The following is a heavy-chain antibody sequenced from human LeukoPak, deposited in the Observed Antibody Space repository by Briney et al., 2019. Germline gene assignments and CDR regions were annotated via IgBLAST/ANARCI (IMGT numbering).Heavy chain of an antibody. CDR3: TTLSGYRVFYAFDI. CDR1: GFTFGSYA. CDR2: ISGSGRST. Sequence: GGSLRLSCAASGFTFGSYAMSWVRQAPGKGLEWVSAISGSGRSTYYADSVKGRFTLPTDNSKNTLFLHMKSLRDEDTAVYYFTTLSGYRVFYAFDIWGQGTMVTVSS. D-gene: IGHD3-9*01. J-gene: IGHJ3*02. V-gene: IGHV3-23*01.